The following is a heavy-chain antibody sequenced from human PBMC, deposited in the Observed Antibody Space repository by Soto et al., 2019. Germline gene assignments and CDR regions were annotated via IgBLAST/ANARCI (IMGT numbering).Heavy chain of an antibody. V-gene: IGHV1-2*02. D-gene: IGHD6-19*01. CDR3: ARDVAGDDYFDS. J-gene: IGHJ4*02. CDR1: GYSFTDYY. CDR2: INPKSGGT. Sequence: QVQLVQSGAEVKKPGASVKVSCKASGYSFTDYYLHWVRQAPGQGLGYLGGINPKSGGTSYPQKFQGRVTMTRATSINTAYMELSRLRSDDTALYFCARDVAGDDYFDSWGQGTLVTVSS.